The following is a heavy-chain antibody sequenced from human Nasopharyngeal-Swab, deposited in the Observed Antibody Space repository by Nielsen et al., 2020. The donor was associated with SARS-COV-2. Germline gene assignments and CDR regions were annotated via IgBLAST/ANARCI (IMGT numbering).Heavy chain of an antibody. CDR1: GFTFSSYG. CDR2: ISYDGSNK. Sequence: GESPKIPSAASGFTFSSYGMHWVRQAPGKGLEWVAVISYDGSNKYYADSVKGRFTISRDNSKNTLYLQMNSLRAEETAVYYCAKEPSGGSYPSWGQGTLVTVSS. J-gene: IGHJ4*02. D-gene: IGHD2-15*01. CDR3: AKEPSGGSYPS. V-gene: IGHV3-30*18.